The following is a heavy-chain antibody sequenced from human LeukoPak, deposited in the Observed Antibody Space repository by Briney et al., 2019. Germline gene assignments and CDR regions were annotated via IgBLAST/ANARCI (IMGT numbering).Heavy chain of an antibody. Sequence: GGSLRLSCAVSGFSVSGYWMPWVRQAPGEGLEWVANIKQDGSEKNYVDSVKGRFTISRDNAENSLFLQVNSLRVEDTAVYYCAREWQGGIAAAGTRIEGDYWGQGTLVAVSS. D-gene: IGHD6-13*01. V-gene: IGHV3-7*01. CDR2: IKQDGSEK. CDR1: GFSVSGYW. CDR3: AREWQGGIAAAGTRIEGDY. J-gene: IGHJ4*02.